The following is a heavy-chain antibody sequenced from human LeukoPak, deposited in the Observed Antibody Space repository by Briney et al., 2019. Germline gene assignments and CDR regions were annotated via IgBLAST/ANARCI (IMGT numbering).Heavy chain of an antibody. D-gene: IGHD6-13*01. CDR2: IKQDESEK. CDR3: ARDRYITRSWGYDFDY. Sequence: GGSLRLSCAASGFTFSSYWMSWVRQAPGKGLEWVANIKQDESEKYYVDSVKGRFTISRDNAKNSLYLQMNTLRAEDTAVYYCARDRYITRSWGYDFDYWGQGILVTVSS. V-gene: IGHV3-7*01. J-gene: IGHJ4*02. CDR1: GFTFSSYW.